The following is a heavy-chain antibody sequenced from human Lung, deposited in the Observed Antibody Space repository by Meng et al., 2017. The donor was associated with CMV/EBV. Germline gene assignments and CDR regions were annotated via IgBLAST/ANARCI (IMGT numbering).Heavy chain of an antibody. V-gene: IGHV4-31*03. CDR1: GGSVSSGGYY. CDR2: IYYSGST. D-gene: IGHD3-10*01. CDR3: ARDRSSDWFDP. Sequence: CPVCGGSVSSGGYYWSWIRQHPGKGLEWIGYIYYSGSTYYNPSLKSRVTISVDTSKNQFSLKLSSVTAADTAVYYCARDRSSDWFDPWGQGTLVTVSS. J-gene: IGHJ5*02.